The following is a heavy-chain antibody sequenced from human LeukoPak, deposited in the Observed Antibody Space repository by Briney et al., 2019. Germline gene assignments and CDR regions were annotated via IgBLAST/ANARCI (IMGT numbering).Heavy chain of an antibody. D-gene: IGHD3-3*01. CDR3: ASPVRYYDTWSGYPPFDY. CDR2: IIPMTGTA. V-gene: IGHV1-69*13. J-gene: IGHJ4*02. Sequence: SVKVSCKASGGTFNNFAISWVRQALGEGLEWGGGIIPMTGTANYAQKFQGRVTITADESTSTAYMELSSLRSEDTAIYYCASPVRYYDTWSGYPPFDYWGQGTLVTVSS. CDR1: GGTFNNFA.